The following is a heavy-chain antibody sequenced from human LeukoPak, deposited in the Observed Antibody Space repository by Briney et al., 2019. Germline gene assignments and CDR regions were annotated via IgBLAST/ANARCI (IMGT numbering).Heavy chain of an antibody. CDR2: IWYDGSNK. J-gene: IGHJ4*02. Sequence: PGRSLRLFCAASGFTFSSYGMHWARQAPGKGLEWVAVIWYDGSNKYYADSVKGRFTISRDNPKNTLYLQMNSLRAEDTAVYYCAREHYNYYDNSGSIDYWGQGTLVTVSS. V-gene: IGHV3-33*01. D-gene: IGHD3-22*01. CDR1: GFTFSSYG. CDR3: AREHYNYYDNSGSIDY.